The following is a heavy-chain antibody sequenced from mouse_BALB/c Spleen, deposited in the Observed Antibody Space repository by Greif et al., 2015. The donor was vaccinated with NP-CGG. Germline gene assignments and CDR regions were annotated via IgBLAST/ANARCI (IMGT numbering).Heavy chain of an antibody. CDR2: IYPGSGST. J-gene: IGHJ2*01. CDR1: GYNFTSYW. D-gene: IGHD1-1*01. CDR3: ARRIYYYGSHYFDC. Sequence: LQESGAELVKPGTSVKLSCKASGYNFTSYWINWVKLRPGQGLEWIGDIYPGSGSTNYNEKFKSKATLTVDTSSSTAYMQLSSLASEDSALYYCARRIYYYGSHYFDCWGQGTTLTVSS. V-gene: IGHV1-55*01.